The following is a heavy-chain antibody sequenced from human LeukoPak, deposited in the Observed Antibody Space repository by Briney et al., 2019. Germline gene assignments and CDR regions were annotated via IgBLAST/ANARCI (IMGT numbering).Heavy chain of an antibody. CDR3: ARDYCSGGSCYSTFDY. Sequence: ASVKVSCKASGYTFTGYYMHWVRQAPGQGLEWMGWINPNSGGTNYAQKFQGRVTTTRDTSISTAYMELSRLRSDDTAVYYCARDYCSGGSCYSTFDYWGQGTLVTVSS. CDR1: GYTFTGYY. J-gene: IGHJ4*02. CDR2: INPNSGGT. D-gene: IGHD2-15*01. V-gene: IGHV1-2*02.